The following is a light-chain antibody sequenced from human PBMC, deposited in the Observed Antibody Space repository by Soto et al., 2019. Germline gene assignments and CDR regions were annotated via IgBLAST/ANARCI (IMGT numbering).Light chain of an antibody. J-gene: IGKJ1*01. Sequence: EIVMTQSPATLSASPGERVTLSCRVSQSVSGNLAWYQQKPGQAPRLLIYGAVTRATGIPARFSGRGSGTEFTLTITSLQSEDFAVYFCQQYNGWLWTFDQGTKVEI. CDR3: QQYNGWLWT. CDR1: QSVSGN. CDR2: GAV. V-gene: IGKV3D-15*01.